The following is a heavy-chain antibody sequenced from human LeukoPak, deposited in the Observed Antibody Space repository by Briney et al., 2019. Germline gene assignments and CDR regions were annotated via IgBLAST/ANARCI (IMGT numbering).Heavy chain of an antibody. J-gene: IGHJ3*02. V-gene: IGHV4-59*08. CDR2: IYYSGST. CDR1: GGSLSSYY. D-gene: IGHD3-22*01. CDR3: ARHGALWAGSGYYYWSAFDI. Sequence: SETLSPTCTVSGGSLSSYYWSWIRQPPGKGLEWIGYIYYSGSTTYNPSLKSRVTISVDTAKNQFSLKLSSVTAADTAVYYCARHGALWAGSGYYYWSAFDIWGQGTLVTVSS.